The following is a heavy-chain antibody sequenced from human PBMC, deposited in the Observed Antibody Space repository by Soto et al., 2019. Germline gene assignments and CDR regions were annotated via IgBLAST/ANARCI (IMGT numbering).Heavy chain of an antibody. D-gene: IGHD6-13*01. CDR2: IYPGDSET. J-gene: IGHJ6*04. Sequence: SLKISCKGSGYSFTSYWIGWVRQMPGKGLEWMGIIYPGDSETRYSPSFQGQVTISADKSISTAHLQWSSLKASDTAMYYCARWGSGTATKSYYYYYGMDVWGKGTTVTVSS. CDR1: GYSFTSYW. V-gene: IGHV5-51*01. CDR3: ARWGSGTATKSYYYYYGMDV.